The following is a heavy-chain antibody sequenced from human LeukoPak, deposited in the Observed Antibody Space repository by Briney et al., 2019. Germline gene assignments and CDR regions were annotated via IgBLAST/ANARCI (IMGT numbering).Heavy chain of an antibody. J-gene: IGHJ4*02. CDR1: GYTFTTYS. CDR3: ARVATMIVVVNYFDY. V-gene: IGHV1-46*01. Sequence: AASVKVSCKASGYTFTTYSMHWVRQAPGRGLEWMGIINPSGGSTSYAQKFQGRVTMTRDTSTSTVYMELSSLRSEDTAVYYCARVATMIVVVNYFDYWGQGTLVTVSS. CDR2: INPSGGST. D-gene: IGHD3-22*01.